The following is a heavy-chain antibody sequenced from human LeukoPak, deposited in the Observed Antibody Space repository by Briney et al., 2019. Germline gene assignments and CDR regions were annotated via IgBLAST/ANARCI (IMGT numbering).Heavy chain of an antibody. J-gene: IGHJ4*02. V-gene: IGHV3-15*01. D-gene: IGHD5-18*01. Sequence: GGSLRLSCAASGFTFSNAWMSWVRQAPGKGLEWVGRIKSKTDGGTTDYAAPVKGRFTISRDDSKNTLYLQMNSLKTEDTAVYYCTTDYGYSYGDSLLYFDYWGQGTLVTVPS. CDR3: TTDYGYSYGDSLLYFDY. CDR2: IKSKTDGGTT. CDR1: GFTFSNAW.